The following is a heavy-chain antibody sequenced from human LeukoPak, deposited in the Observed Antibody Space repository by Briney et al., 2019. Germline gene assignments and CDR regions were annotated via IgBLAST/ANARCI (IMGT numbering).Heavy chain of an antibody. J-gene: IGHJ4*02. V-gene: IGHV3-23*01. Sequence: GGSLRLPCTASGFTFSNYAMSWVRQAPGKGLEWVSGISGSGGSTYYADSVKGRFTISRDKSKNTLYLQMNSLRAEDTAVYYCARAIRLGYCTNGVCPEIDYWGQETLVTVSS. CDR2: ISGSGGST. D-gene: IGHD2-8*01. CDR3: ARAIRLGYCTNGVCPEIDY. CDR1: GFTFSNYA.